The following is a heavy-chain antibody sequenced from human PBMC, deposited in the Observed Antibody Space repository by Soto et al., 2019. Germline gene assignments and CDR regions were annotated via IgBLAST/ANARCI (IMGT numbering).Heavy chain of an antibody. CDR3: ATPRPLYGSGIPLALL. D-gene: IGHD3-10*01. CDR2: IYTSGST. Sequence: SETLSLTCTVSGGSISSYYWSWIRQPAGKGLEWIGRIYTSGSTNYNPSLKSRVTMSVDTSKNQFSLKLSPVTAADTAVYYCATPRPLYGSGIPLALLWGQGTLVTVSS. CDR1: GGSISSYY. V-gene: IGHV4-4*07. J-gene: IGHJ4*02.